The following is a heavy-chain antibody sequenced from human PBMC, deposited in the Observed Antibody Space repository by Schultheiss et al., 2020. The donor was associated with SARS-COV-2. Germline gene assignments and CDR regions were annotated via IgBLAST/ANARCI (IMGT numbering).Heavy chain of an antibody. CDR2: IYYSGST. CDR1: GGSISSGGYY. CDR3: ARWQMNYYDSSGYFDY. J-gene: IGHJ4*02. Sequence: SETLSLTCTVSGGSISSGGYYWSWIRQHPGKGLEWIGYIYYSGSTNYNPSLKSRVTISVDTSKNQFSLKLSSVTAADTAVYYCARWQMNYYDSSGYFDYWGQGTLVTVSS. V-gene: IGHV4-61*08. D-gene: IGHD3-22*01.